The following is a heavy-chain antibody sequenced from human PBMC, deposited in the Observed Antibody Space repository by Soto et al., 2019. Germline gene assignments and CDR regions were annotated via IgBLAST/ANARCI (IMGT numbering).Heavy chain of an antibody. D-gene: IGHD1-20*01. J-gene: IGHJ4*02. CDR3: ARDGVGIPPFWGFLDY. V-gene: IGHV3-30*02. CDR1: ESFCRGYG. CDR2: VRFDGSEI. Sequence: QAQLVESGGGVSHPGGSRGLSGEVSESFCRGYGFLWSRWVPGKGLVWGAIVRFDGSEIRYGDYVMGRFTISSDNSKNMLYLEMNNLRVEDTAMYYCARDGVGIPPFWGFLDYWGQGTLVTVSS.